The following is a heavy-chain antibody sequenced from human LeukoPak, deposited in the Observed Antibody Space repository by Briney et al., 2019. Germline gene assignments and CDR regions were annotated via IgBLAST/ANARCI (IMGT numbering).Heavy chain of an antibody. V-gene: IGHV3-23*01. D-gene: IGHD2-21*02. Sequence: TGGSLRLSCAASGFTFSTCAMGWVRQAPGKGLGWVSAISGSGGSTFYADSVKGRFTISRDNSKNTVYLQMSGLRAEDAAVYYCARGVSFTGDTFLFWGQGTIVTVSS. CDR2: ISGSGGST. CDR3: ARGVSFTGDTFLF. J-gene: IGHJ3*01. CDR1: GFTFSTCA.